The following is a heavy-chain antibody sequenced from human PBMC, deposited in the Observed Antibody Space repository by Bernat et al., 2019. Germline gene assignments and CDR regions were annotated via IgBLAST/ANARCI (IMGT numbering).Heavy chain of an antibody. J-gene: IGHJ4*02. Sequence: QVQLQQSGPGLVKPSQTLSLTCVISGDSVSSNSAAWNWIRQSPSRGLEWLGRTYYRSKWYNDYVIYVKIRITINPGTSKNRFSQHLNSMTTEVTAVYYCAMESWVGGTYYAFIYRAQRTLVTITS. CDR1: GDSVSSNSAA. CDR3: AMESWVGGTYYAFIY. V-gene: IGHV6-1*01. D-gene: IGHD1-26*01. CDR2: TYYRSKWYN.